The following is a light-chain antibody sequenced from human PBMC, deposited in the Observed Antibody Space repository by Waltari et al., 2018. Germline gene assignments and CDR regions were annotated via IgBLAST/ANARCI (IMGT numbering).Light chain of an antibody. CDR3: QHYVRLPVT. CDR2: AAS. J-gene: IGKJ1*01. V-gene: IGKV3-20*01. Sequence: SCRASQSIGTFLFWYQQKPGQAPRLLIYAASTRATGLPDRFSGSGSGTDFSLIISRLEPEDFAVYYCQHYVRLPVTFGQGTKVEIK. CDR1: QSIGTF.